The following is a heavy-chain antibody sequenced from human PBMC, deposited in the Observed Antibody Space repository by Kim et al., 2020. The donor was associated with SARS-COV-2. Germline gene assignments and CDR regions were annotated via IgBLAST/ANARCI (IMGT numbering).Heavy chain of an antibody. CDR3: ARELYDYIWGSYRFFDY. V-gene: IGHV4-31*03. CDR2: IYHSGST. Sequence: SETLSLTCTVSGGSISSGGYYWSWIRQHPGKGLEWIGYIYHSGSTYYNPSLKSRVTISVDTSKNQFSLKLSSVTAADTAVYYCARELYDYIWGSYRFFDYWGQGTLVTVSS. CDR1: GGSISSGGYY. D-gene: IGHD3-16*02. J-gene: IGHJ4*02.